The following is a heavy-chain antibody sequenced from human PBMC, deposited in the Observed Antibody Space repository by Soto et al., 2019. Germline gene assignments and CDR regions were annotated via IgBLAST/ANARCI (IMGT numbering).Heavy chain of an antibody. D-gene: IGHD3-22*01. V-gene: IGHV4-31*03. CDR1: GGSITSGGYR. J-gene: IGHJ4*01. CDR3: AGLYYDSSGSLYVYVDC. CDR2: IFYSCYS. Sequence: QVQLQESGAGLVKPSQTLSLTCTVSGGSITSGGYRWSWIRQNPGQALEWIGYIFYSCYSYYNPSHKSRLTSSVDTANKQFAWKMNSLTAAYTPVYYCAGLYYDSSGSLYVYVDCWCHGTLVTVSA.